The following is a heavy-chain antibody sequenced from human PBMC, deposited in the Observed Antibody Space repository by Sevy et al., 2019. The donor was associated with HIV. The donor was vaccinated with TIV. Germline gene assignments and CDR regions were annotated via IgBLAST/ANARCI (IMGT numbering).Heavy chain of an antibody. V-gene: IGHV4-59*01. CDR3: ARGAGRATS. Sequence: SETLSLTCTVSGGSISSYYWSWIRQPPGKGLEWIGYINYSGSTNYNPSLKSRVTISVDTSKNQFSLKLSSVTAADTAVYYCARGAGRATSWGQGTLVTVSS. CDR1: GGSISSYY. J-gene: IGHJ5*02. D-gene: IGHD2-15*01. CDR2: INYSGST.